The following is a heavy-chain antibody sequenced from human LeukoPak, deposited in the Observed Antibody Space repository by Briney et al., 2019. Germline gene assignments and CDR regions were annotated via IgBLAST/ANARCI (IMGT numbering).Heavy chain of an antibody. CDR1: GVSISSYH. CDR2: IYNSGST. CDR3: ARHPIKNWYFDL. J-gene: IGHJ2*01. V-gene: IGHV4-59*01. Sequence: KPSETLSLTCTVSGVSISSYHWSWIRQPPVKGLVWIGYIYNSGSTNYNPSLKSRVTISVDTSKNQVSLKLSSVTAADTAVYYCARHPIKNWYFDLWGRGTLVTVSS.